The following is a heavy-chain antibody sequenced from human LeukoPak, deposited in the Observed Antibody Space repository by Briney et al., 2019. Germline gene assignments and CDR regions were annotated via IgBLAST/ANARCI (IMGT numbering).Heavy chain of an antibody. Sequence: SVKVSCKASGGTFSSYAISWVRQAPGQGLEWMGRIIPIFGIANYAQKFQGRVTITADKSTSTAYMELSSLRSEDTAVYYCARASVENYYCYGMDVWAKGPRSPSP. CDR2: IIPIFGIA. D-gene: IGHD4-23*01. V-gene: IGHV1-69*04. J-gene: IGHJ6*02. CDR1: GGTFSSYA. CDR3: ARASVENYYCYGMDV.